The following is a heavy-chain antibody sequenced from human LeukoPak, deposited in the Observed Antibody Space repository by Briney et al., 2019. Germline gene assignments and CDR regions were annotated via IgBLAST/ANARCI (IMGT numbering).Heavy chain of an antibody. CDR3: ARDVAYSAFDY. V-gene: IGHV3-7*01. Sequence: GGSLRLSCTTSGITFSNSWMSWVRQAPGKGLEWVATIRPDGSEGYYADSVRGRFIISRDNSKNSFYLQMSSLRAEDTGVFYCARDVAYSAFDYWGQGTLVTVSS. J-gene: IGHJ4*02. CDR2: IRPDGSEG. CDR1: GITFSNSW. D-gene: IGHD2-21*01.